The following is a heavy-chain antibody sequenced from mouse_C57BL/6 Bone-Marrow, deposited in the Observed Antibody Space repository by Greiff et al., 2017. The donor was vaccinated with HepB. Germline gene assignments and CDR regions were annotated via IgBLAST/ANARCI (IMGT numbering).Heavy chain of an antibody. D-gene: IGHD1-1*01. Sequence: EVKLMESVAELVRPGASVKLSCTASGFNIKNTYMHWVKQRPEQGLEWIGRIDPANGNTKYAPKFQGKATITADTSSNTAYLQLSSLTSEDTAIYYCARPRLSTVVATDWYFDVWGTGTTVTVSS. CDR1: GFNIKNTY. CDR3: ARPRLSTVVATDWYFDV. V-gene: IGHV14-3*01. CDR2: IDPANGNT. J-gene: IGHJ1*03.